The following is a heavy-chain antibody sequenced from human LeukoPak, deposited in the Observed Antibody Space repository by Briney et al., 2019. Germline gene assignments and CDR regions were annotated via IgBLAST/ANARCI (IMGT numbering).Heavy chain of an antibody. CDR3: ARGGLYYDFWNGYYTGMSWFDP. D-gene: IGHD3-3*01. Sequence: SETLSLTCTASGGSISSYYWSWIRQPPGKGLEWIGYIYYSGSTNYNPSLKSRVTISVDTSKNQFSLKLSSVTAADTAVYYCARGGLYYDFWNGYYTGMSWFDPWGQGTLVTASS. J-gene: IGHJ5*02. CDR1: GGSISSYY. V-gene: IGHV4-59*01. CDR2: IYYSGST.